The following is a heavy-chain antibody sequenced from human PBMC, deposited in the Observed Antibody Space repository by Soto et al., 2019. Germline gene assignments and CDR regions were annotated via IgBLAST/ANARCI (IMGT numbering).Heavy chain of an antibody. CDR1: GFSLRSYS. V-gene: IGHV3-21*01. CDR2: ISSSSNNI. J-gene: IGHJ4*02. Sequence: EVQLVESGGGLVKPGGSLRLSCAASGFSLRSYSMNWVRQAPGKGLEWVSSISSSSNNIYYADSVKGRFTISRDNAKNSLFLQVTSLRDEDTAVYFCARDLTTATGAFDYWGQGTLVTVSS. D-gene: IGHD6-13*01. CDR3: ARDLTTATGAFDY.